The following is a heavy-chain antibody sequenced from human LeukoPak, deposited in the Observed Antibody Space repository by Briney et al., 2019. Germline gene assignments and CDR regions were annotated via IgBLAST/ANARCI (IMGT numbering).Heavy chain of an antibody. D-gene: IGHD2-21*01. J-gene: IGHJ3*01. CDR1: GGSSRSGDYF. V-gene: IGHV4-34*01. Sequence: SETLSLTCAVSGGSSRSGDYFWSWIRQPPGKGLEWIGEITHSGYTNYNPSLKSRVTISVDTSKNQFSLRLSSVTAADTAMYYCARITWDGGDDAFDVWGQGTMVTVSS. CDR3: ARITWDGGDDAFDV. CDR2: ITHSGYT.